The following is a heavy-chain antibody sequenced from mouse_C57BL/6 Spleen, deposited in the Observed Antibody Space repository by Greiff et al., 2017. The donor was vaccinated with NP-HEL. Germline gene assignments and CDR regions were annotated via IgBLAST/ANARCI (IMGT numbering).Heavy chain of an antibody. D-gene: IGHD1-1*01. V-gene: IGHV1-69*01. CDR2: IDPSDSYT. CDR1: GYTFTSYW. J-gene: IGHJ3*01. CDR3: ARSPITTEGTWFAY. Sequence: VQLQQPGAELVMPGASVKLSCKASGYTFTSYWMHWVKQRPGQGLEWIGEIDPSDSYTNYNQKFKGKSTLTVDKSSSTAYMQLSSLTSEDSAVYYCARSPITTEGTWFAYWGQGTLVTVSA.